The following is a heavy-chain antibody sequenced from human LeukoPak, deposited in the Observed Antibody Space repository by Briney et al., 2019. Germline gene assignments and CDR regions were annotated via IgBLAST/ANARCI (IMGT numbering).Heavy chain of an antibody. CDR3: AKDKGVGATEGMDV. CDR2: ISGDGGST. Sequence: GVSLRLSCAASGFTFDDYAMHWVRQAPGKGLEWVSLISGDGGSTYYADSVKGRFTISRDNSKNSLYLQMNSLRTEDTALYYCAKDKGVGATEGMDVWGQGTAVTVSS. CDR1: GFTFDDYA. J-gene: IGHJ6*02. V-gene: IGHV3-43*02. D-gene: IGHD1-26*01.